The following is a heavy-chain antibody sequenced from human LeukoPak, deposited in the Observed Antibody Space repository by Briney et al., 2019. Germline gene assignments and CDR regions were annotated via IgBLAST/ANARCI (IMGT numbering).Heavy chain of an antibody. Sequence: GGSLRLSCAASGFTFSSYWMSWVRQAPGKGLEWVANIKQGGSEKYYVDSLKGRFTISRDNAKNSLYLQMNSLRAEDTAVYHCARDVGRIAVAGGVGYWGQGALVTVSS. J-gene: IGHJ4*02. CDR2: IKQGGSEK. D-gene: IGHD6-19*01. V-gene: IGHV3-7*01. CDR1: GFTFSSYW. CDR3: ARDVGRIAVAGGVGY.